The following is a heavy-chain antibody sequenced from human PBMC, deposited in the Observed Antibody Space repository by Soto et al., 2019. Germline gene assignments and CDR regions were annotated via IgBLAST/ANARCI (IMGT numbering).Heavy chain of an antibody. CDR1: GGTFSSYA. J-gene: IGHJ4*01. V-gene: IGHV1-69*01. Sequence: QVQLVQSGAEVKKPGSSVKVSCKASGGTFSSYAISWVRQAPGQGIEWMGGIIPIFGTANYAQKFQGRAMISAEESTSTGYLERSRVRSEDTAVYHSARRAPGNNQESYYFDFWCHGTLFTVSS. CDR2: IIPIFGTA. CDR3: ARRAPGNNQESYYFDF. D-gene: IGHD1-1*01.